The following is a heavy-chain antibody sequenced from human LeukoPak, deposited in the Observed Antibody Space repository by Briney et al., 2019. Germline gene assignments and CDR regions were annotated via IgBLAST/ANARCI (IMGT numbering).Heavy chain of an antibody. D-gene: IGHD6-19*01. CDR3: CGSGWFAGPFGY. Sequence: SETLSLTCAVYGESFSGYFWSWIRQPPGKGLEWIGEINHSGSTNYNPSLKSRVTISVDTSKNQFSLKLTSVTAADTAVYYCCGSGWFAGPFGYWGQGALVTVSS. CDR2: INHSGST. CDR1: GESFSGYF. V-gene: IGHV4-34*03. J-gene: IGHJ4*02.